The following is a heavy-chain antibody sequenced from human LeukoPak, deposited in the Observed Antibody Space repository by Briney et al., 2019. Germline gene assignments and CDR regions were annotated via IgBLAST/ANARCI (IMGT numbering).Heavy chain of an antibody. CDR3: ARDSAYNAFDY. D-gene: IGHD1-14*01. CDR2: MSGSGGST. Sequence: GGSLRLSCAASGFTLSTYPMSWVRQAPGKGLEWVSGMSGSGGSTYYADFVKGRFTISRDNSKNTLYLQMNTLRAEDTAIYYCARDSAYNAFDYWGQGTLVTVSS. J-gene: IGHJ4*02. CDR1: GFTLSTYP. V-gene: IGHV3-23*01.